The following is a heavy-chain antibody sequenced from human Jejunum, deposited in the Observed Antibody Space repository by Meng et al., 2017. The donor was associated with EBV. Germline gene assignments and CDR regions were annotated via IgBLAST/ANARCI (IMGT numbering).Heavy chain of an antibody. Sequence: VLLVGFWVGWVPPGRALGHSCAASGFTLSLHTIHWVRQTPGKWLGWVATSPFVGKTDYYPDSVRGRFTISRDNSKNMLYLQMYTLRVEDTGVYYCARDPDKSGWPDDFDYWGQGTLVTVSS. CDR2: SPFVGKTD. J-gene: IGHJ4*02. D-gene: IGHD6-19*01. V-gene: IGHV3-30*04. CDR1: GFTLSLHT. CDR3: ARDPDKSGWPDDFDY.